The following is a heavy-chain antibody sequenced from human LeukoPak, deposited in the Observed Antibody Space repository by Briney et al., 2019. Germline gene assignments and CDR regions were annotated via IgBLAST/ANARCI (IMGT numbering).Heavy chain of an antibody. J-gene: IGHJ4*02. CDR2: ISDTGST. D-gene: IGHD6-6*01. Sequence: SETLSLTCTVSGDSKSSHYWSWIRQPPGKGLEWLGYISDTGSTNYNPSLKSRVTISLDTSKNQFSLRLSSVTAADTAVYYCARVDPDSSSTLEVFDYWGQGTLVTVSS. CDR3: ARVDPDSSSTLEVFDY. V-gene: IGHV4-59*11. CDR1: GDSKSSHY.